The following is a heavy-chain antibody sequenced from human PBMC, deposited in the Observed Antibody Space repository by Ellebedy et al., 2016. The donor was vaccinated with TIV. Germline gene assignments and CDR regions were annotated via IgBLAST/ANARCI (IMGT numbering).Heavy chain of an antibody. Sequence: PGGSLRLSCAASGFTFSDYAMSWVRQAPGKGLEWVSGLSSNGRTTHYADSVKGRFTISRDNTKHTLSLQMNILRAEDTALYYCAKDGGGSSGWSVDWGQGTLVTVSS. J-gene: IGHJ4*02. CDR3: AKDGGGSSGWSVD. CDR2: LSSNGRTT. CDR1: GFTFSDYA. D-gene: IGHD6-19*01. V-gene: IGHV3-23*01.